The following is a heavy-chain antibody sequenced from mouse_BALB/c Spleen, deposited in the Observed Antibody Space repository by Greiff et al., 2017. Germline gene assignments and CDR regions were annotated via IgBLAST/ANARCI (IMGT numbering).Heavy chain of an antibody. CDR3: ARSRDYDFFDY. CDR2: INPGSGGT. D-gene: IGHD2-4*01. V-gene: IGHV1-54*01. Sequence: VQLQQSGAELVRPGTSVKVSCKASGYAFTNYLIEWVKQRPGQGLEWIGVINPGSGGTNYNEKFKGKATLTADKSSSTAYMQLSSLTSDDSAVYFCARSRDYDFFDYWGQGTTLTVSS. J-gene: IGHJ2*01. CDR1: GYAFTNYL.